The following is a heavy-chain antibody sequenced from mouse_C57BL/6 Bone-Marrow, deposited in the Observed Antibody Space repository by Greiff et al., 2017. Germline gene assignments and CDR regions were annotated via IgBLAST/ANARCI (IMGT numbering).Heavy chain of an antibody. Sequence: EVKLVESGAELVRPGASVKLSCTASGFNIKDDYMHWVKQRPEQSLEWIGWIDPENGDTEYASKFQGKATITADTSSNTAYLQLSSLTSEDTAVYYCTNSNYVFDYGGQGTTLTVSS. V-gene: IGHV14-4*01. CDR2: IDPENGDT. CDR3: TNSNYVFDY. CDR1: GFNIKDDY. J-gene: IGHJ2*01. D-gene: IGHD2-5*01.